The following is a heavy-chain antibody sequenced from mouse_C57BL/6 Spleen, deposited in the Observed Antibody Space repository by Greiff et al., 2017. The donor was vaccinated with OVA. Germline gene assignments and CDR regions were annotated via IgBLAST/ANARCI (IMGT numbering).Heavy chain of an antibody. CDR3: AVTGARRDHFDY. V-gene: IGHV1-78*01. CDR1: GYTFTDHT. J-gene: IGHJ2*01. D-gene: IGHD4-1*01. CDR2: IYPRDGST. Sequence: VQLQQSDAELVKPGASVKISCKVSGYTFTDHTIHWMKQRPEQGLEWIGYIYPRDGSTKYNEQFKGKATLTADKSSSTAYMQLNSLTSEDSADYFCAVTGARRDHFDYRGQGTTLTVSS.